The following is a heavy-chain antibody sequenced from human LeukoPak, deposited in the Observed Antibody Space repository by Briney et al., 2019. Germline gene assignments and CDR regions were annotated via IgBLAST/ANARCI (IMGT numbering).Heavy chain of an antibody. CDR1: GGSLSTYY. D-gene: IGHD5-24*01. Sequence: SETLSLTCTVAGGSLSTYYWSWMRQPPGKGLEWIGYIYYSGGTNYNPSLESRVTISIDTSKNQFSLKLTSVTAADTAVFYCARVGGEIGYNDWYFDLWGRGTSVSVSS. CDR2: IYYSGGT. J-gene: IGHJ2*01. CDR3: ARVGGEIGYNDWYFDL. V-gene: IGHV4-59*01.